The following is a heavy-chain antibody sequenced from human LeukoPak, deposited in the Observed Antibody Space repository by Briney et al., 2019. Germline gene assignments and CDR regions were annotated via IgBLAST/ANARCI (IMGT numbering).Heavy chain of an antibody. CDR1: GFSLSTSGVG. D-gene: IGHD6-13*01. CDR2: IYRDDDK. V-gene: IGHV2-5*02. J-gene: IGHJ4*02. CDR3: ARGEQQLVRPFFDY. Sequence: KVSGPTLVKPTQTLTLTCTFSGFSLSTSGVGVGWIRQPPGKALEWLALIYRDDDKRYSPSLKSRLTITKDTSKNQVVLTMTNMDPVDTATYYCARGEQQLVRPFFDYWGQGTLVTVSS.